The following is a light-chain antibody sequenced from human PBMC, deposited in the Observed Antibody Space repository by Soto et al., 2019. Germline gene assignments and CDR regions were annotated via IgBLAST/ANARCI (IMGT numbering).Light chain of an antibody. Sequence: DIQMTQSPSSLSASVGDRVTIACRAGQSISTYLNWYQQKPGKAPKLLIFAASSLKSGVPSRFSGSGSGTDFTLTIDSLQLEDFATYYCQQSNSDPTFGGATKVEIK. V-gene: IGKV1-39*01. CDR2: AAS. CDR1: QSISTY. J-gene: IGKJ4*01. CDR3: QQSNSDPT.